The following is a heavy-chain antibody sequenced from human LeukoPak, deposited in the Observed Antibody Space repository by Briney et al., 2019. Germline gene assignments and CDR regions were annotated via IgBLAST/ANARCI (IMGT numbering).Heavy chain of an antibody. V-gene: IGHV1-18*01. CDR2: ISAYNGNT. CDR3: ARPPGATYYYGSGSPPHFDY. J-gene: IGHJ4*02. CDR1: GYTFTSYG. Sequence: ASVKVSCKASGYTFTSYGISWVRQAPGQGLEWMGWISAYNGNTNYAQKLQGRVTMTTDTSTSTAYMELRSLRSDDTAVYYCARPPGATYYYGSGSPPHFDYWGQGTLVTVSS. D-gene: IGHD3-10*01.